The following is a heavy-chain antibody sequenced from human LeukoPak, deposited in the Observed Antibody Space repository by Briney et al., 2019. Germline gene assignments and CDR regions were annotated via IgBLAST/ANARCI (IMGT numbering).Heavy chain of an antibody. V-gene: IGHV4-34*01. CDR1: GGSFSGYY. CDR3: AREDYYGSGSTLGLIYYYYMDV. D-gene: IGHD3-10*01. CDR2: INHSRST. Sequence: SETLSLTCAVYGGSFSGYYWSWIRQPPGKGLEWIGEINHSRSTNYNPSLKSRVTISVDTSKNQFSLKLSSVTAADTAVYYCAREDYYGSGSTLGLIYYYYMDVWGKGTTVTVSS. J-gene: IGHJ6*03.